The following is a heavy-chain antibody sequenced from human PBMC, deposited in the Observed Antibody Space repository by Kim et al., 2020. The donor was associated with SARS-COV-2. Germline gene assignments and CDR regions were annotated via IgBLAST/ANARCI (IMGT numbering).Heavy chain of an antibody. Sequence: GGSLRLSCAASGFTFDDYAMHWVRQAPGKGLEWVSLISGDGGSTYYADSVKGRFTISRDNSKNSLYLQMNSLRTEDTALYYCAKDLSSYYYDSSGYPDYWGQGTLVTVSS. CDR3: AKDLSSYYYDSSGYPDY. V-gene: IGHV3-43*02. D-gene: IGHD3-22*01. CDR1: GFTFDDYA. J-gene: IGHJ4*02. CDR2: ISGDGGST.